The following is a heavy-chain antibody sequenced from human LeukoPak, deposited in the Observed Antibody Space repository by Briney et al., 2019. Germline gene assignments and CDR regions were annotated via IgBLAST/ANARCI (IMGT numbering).Heavy chain of an antibody. CDR1: GGSISSGVYY. CDR2: INHSGST. J-gene: IGHJ3*02. D-gene: IGHD3-3*01. V-gene: IGHV4-39*07. Sequence: PSETLSLTCTVSGGSISSGVYYWSWIRQPPGKGLEWIGEINHSGSTNYNPSLKSRVTISVDTSKNQFSLKLSSVTAADTAVYYCARVSSRFLEWLLYRSYAFDIWGQGKMVTVSS. CDR3: ARVSSRFLEWLLYRSYAFDI.